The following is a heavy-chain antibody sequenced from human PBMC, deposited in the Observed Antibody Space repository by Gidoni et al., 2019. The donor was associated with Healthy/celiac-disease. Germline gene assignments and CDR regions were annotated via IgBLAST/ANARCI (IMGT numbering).Heavy chain of an antibody. CDR3: ARGAVVVAATPYYYYGMDV. D-gene: IGHD2-15*01. Sequence: QVQLVQSGAEVKKPGSSVKVSCKASGGTFSSYAISWVRQAPGQGLEWMGGIIPIFGTANYAQKFQGRVTITADESTSTAYMELSSLRSEDTAVYYCARGAVVVAATPYYYYGMDVWGQGTTVTVSS. CDR1: GGTFSSYA. J-gene: IGHJ6*02. CDR2: IIPIFGTA. V-gene: IGHV1-69*01.